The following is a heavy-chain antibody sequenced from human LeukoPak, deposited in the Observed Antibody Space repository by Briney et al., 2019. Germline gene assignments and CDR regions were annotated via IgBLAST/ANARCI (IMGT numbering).Heavy chain of an antibody. D-gene: IGHD1-26*01. CDR1: GSSFSRSW. V-gene: IGHV3-74*01. J-gene: IGHJ6*02. CDR2: INNDATRT. CDR3: ASDGAYAMAV. Sequence: GGSLRLSCAASGSSFSRSWIHWVRHAPGKGLVWGSHINNDATRTTYADSVRGRFTISRDNAKNPVSLQMNILRAEDTAVYYCASDGAYAMAVWGQGTTVTVSS.